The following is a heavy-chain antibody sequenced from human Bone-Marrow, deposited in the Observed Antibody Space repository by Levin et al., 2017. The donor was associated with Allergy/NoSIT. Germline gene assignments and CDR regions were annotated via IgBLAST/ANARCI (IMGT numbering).Heavy chain of an antibody. CDR3: VRGETYYYDRSAYYWG. D-gene: IGHD3-22*01. V-gene: IGHV3-48*04. Sequence: PGGSLRLSCVTSGFTFGDYSLNWVRQAPGKGLEWVSYISSSGSTIKYADSVRGRFTISRDDAKNSVYLQMNSLGAEDTAVYYCVRGETYYYDRSAYYWGWGQGTLVTVSS. J-gene: IGHJ4*02. CDR2: ISSSGSTI. CDR1: GFTFGDYS.